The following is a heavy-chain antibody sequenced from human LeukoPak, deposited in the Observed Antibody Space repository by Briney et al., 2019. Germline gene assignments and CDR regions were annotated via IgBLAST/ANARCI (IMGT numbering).Heavy chain of an antibody. J-gene: IGHJ6*03. Sequence: GGSLRLSCAASGFTVSSNCMSWVRQAPGKGLEWVSVIYSGGSTYYADSVKGRFTISRDNSKNTLYLQMNSLRAEDTAVYYCASSNWNDFSPYYYYMDVWGKGTTVTISS. CDR2: IYSGGST. CDR3: ASSNWNDFSPYYYYMDV. CDR1: GFTVSSNC. V-gene: IGHV3-66*01. D-gene: IGHD1-1*01.